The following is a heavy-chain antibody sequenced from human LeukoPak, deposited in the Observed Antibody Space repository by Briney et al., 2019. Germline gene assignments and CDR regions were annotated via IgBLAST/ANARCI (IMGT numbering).Heavy chain of an antibody. CDR2: IYYSGST. CDR1: GGSISSSSYY. J-gene: IGHJ5*02. V-gene: IGHV4-39*01. CDR3: ARAKYCSSTSCYPWGNWFDP. Sequence: KPSETLSLTRTVSGGSISSSSYYWGWIRHPPGKGLEWIGSIYYSGSTYCNPSLKSRVTISVDTSKNQFSLKLSSVTAADTAVYYCARAKYCSSTSCYPWGNWFDPWGQGTLVTVSS. D-gene: IGHD2-2*01.